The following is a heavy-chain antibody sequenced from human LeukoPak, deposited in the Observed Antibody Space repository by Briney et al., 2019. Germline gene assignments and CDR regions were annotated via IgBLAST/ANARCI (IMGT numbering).Heavy chain of an antibody. CDR3: ARVFGVYSHGSFYYYYYGMDV. D-gene: IGHD5-18*01. CDR1: GYTFTSYY. CDR2: INPSGGST. V-gene: IGHV1-46*01. Sequence: ASVKVSCTASGYTFTSYYMHWVRQAPGQGLEWMGIINPSGGSTSYAQKFQGRVTMARDTSTSTVYMELSSLRSEDTAVYYCARVFGVYSHGSFYYYYYGMDVWGQGTTVTVSS. J-gene: IGHJ6*02.